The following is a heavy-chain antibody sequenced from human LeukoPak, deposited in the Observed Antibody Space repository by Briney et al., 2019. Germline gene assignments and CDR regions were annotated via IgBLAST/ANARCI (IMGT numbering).Heavy chain of an antibody. J-gene: IGHJ1*01. V-gene: IGHV1-69*04. CDR3: ARRMGITGLTGYFQH. CDR2: IIPIFGIA. CDR1: GGTFSSYA. D-gene: IGHD1-20*01. Sequence: ASVKVSCKASGGTFSSYAISWVRQAPGQGLEWMGRIIPIFGIANYAQKFRGRVTITADKSTSTAYMELSSLRSEDTALYYCARRMGITGLTGYFQHGGKGPWVPAP.